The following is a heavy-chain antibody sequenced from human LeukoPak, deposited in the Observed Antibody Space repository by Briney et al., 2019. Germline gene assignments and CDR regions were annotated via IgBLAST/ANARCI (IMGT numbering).Heavy chain of an antibody. J-gene: IGHJ3*02. Sequence: GGSLRLTCAASGFTVSSNYMSWVRQAPGKGLEWVSVIYSGGSTYYADSVKGRFTISRDNSKNTLYLQMNSLRAEDTAVYYCAREGYSYGYDAFDIWGQGTMVTVSS. V-gene: IGHV3-66*01. CDR2: IYSGGST. D-gene: IGHD5-18*01. CDR1: GFTVSSNY. CDR3: AREGYSYGYDAFDI.